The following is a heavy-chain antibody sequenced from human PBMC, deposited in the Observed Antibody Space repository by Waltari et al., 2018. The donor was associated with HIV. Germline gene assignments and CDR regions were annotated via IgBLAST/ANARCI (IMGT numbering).Heavy chain of an antibody. CDR2: IYSGVST. CDR3: ARDRPNYYDSSGYSSVFDV. CDR1: GFTVNSNY. Sequence: QLVESGGGLIQPGGSLRLSCAASGFTVNSNYVNWVRQAPGKGLHSFSVIYSGVSTSYADAVKVRFTISRDNSKNTIYLQMNSLRAEDTAVYYCARDRPNYYDSSGYSSVFDVWGQGTMVTVSS. V-gene: IGHV3-53*01. D-gene: IGHD3-22*01. J-gene: IGHJ3*01.